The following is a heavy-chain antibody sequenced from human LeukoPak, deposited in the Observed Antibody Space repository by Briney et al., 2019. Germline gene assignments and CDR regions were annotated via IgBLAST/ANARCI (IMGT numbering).Heavy chain of an antibody. Sequence: GGSLRLSCAASGFSFKDYYLSWIRQAPGKGLEWVSFINVNGGAMYYADFVKGRFTISRDNAKSSLYLEMNSLRVEDTAVYYCARGPRILAAGSYYFDYWGQGSLVTVSS. CDR1: GFSFKDYY. CDR2: INVNGGAM. CDR3: ARGPRILAAGSYYFDY. V-gene: IGHV3-11*01. D-gene: IGHD6-13*01. J-gene: IGHJ4*02.